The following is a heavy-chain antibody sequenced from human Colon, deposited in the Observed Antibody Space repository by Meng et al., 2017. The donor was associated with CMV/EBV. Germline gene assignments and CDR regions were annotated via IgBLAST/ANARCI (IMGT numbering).Heavy chain of an antibody. CDR2: ISGSGGST. D-gene: IGHD3-9*01. V-gene: IGHV3-23*01. Sequence: GESLKISCAASGFTFSSYAMSWVHQAPGKGLEWVSAISGSGGSTYYADSVKGRFTISRDNSKNTLYLQMNSLRAEDTAVYYCAGDILTGYYKGFDYWGQGTLVTVSS. J-gene: IGHJ4*02. CDR3: AGDILTGYYKGFDY. CDR1: GFTFSSYA.